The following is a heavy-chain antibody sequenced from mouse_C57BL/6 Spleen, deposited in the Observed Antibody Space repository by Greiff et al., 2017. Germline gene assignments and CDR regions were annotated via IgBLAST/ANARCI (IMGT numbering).Heavy chain of an antibody. D-gene: IGHD2-9*01. Sequence: QVQLKESGAELARPGASVKMSCKASGYTFTSYTMHWVKQRPGQGLEWIGYINPSSGYTKYNQKFKDKATLTAAKSSSTAYMQLSSLTSEDSAVYYCAPTMVATEDWYFDGWGTGTTVTVSS. V-gene: IGHV1-4*01. J-gene: IGHJ1*03. CDR3: APTMVATEDWYFDG. CDR2: INPSSGYT. CDR1: GYTFTSYT.